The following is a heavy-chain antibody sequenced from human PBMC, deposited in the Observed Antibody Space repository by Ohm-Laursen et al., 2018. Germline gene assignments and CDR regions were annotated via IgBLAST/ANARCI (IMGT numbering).Heavy chain of an antibody. CDR3: ARDEEYRDFYYYGMDV. J-gene: IGHJ6*02. Sequence: SLRLSCAASGFIFSSYAMSWVRQAPGKGLEWVSSISSSSSYIYYADSVKGRFTISRDNAKNLLYLQMNSLRAEDTAVYYCARDEEYRDFYYYGMDVWGQGTTVIVSS. CDR1: GFIFSSYA. CDR2: ISSSSSYI. D-gene: IGHD5-18*01. V-gene: IGHV3-21*01.